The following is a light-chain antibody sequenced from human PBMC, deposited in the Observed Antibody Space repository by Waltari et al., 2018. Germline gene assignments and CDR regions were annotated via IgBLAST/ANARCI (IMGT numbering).Light chain of an antibody. CDR3: QQYSKWPPLT. V-gene: IGKV3-15*01. J-gene: IGKJ4*01. CDR2: GAS. Sequence: EVVMTQSPATLSVSPGERATLSCRASESVSGSLAWYQQRPGQAPRLLIYGASTRATGTPARFSGSGSGTGFTLTITSLQSEDFAVYYCQQYSKWPPLTFGGGTKVEIK. CDR1: ESVSGS.